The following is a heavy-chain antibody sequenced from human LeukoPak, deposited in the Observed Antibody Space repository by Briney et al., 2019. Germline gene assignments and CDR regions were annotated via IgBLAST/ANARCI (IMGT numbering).Heavy chain of an antibody. Sequence: SETLSLTCAVYGGSFSGYYWSWIRRPPGKGLEWIGEINHSGSTNYNPSLKSRVTISVDTSKNQFSLKLSSVTAADTAVYYCARWGRYYYGSGSRYYYYYMDVWGKGTTVTISS. CDR2: INHSGST. V-gene: IGHV4-34*01. J-gene: IGHJ6*03. CDR3: ARWGRYYYGSGSRYYYYYMDV. D-gene: IGHD3-10*01. CDR1: GGSFSGYY.